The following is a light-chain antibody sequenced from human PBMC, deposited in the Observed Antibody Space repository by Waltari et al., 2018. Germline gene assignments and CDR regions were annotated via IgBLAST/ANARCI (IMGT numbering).Light chain of an antibody. CDR3: QTGGHGTWV. CDR1: SGHSSNV. Sequence: QLVLTQSPSASASLGASVKLPCTLSSGHSSNVIAWLQQQPEKGPRYLMKVNSDGSHNKGDEIPDRFSGSSSGAERYLTISSLQSEDEADYYCQTGGHGTWVFGGGTKLTVL. J-gene: IGLJ3*02. V-gene: IGLV4-69*01. CDR2: VNSDGSH.